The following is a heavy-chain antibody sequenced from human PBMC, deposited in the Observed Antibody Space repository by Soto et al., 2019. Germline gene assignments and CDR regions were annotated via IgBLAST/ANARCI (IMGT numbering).Heavy chain of an antibody. CDR1: GGSISSGGYY. CDR3: ARGLTSFGVVLAFDI. V-gene: IGHV4-31*03. Sequence: QVQLQESGPGLVKPSQTLSLTCTVSGGSISSGGYYWSWIRQHPGKGLEGIGYTYYSGSTYYNPSLKSRVTISVDTSKNHFALRLSAVAAADTAVYYCARGLTSFGVVLAFDIWGQGTMVTVSS. D-gene: IGHD3-3*01. J-gene: IGHJ3*02. CDR2: TYYSGST.